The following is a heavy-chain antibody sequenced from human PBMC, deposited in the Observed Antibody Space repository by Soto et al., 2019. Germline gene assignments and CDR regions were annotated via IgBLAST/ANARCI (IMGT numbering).Heavy chain of an antibody. Sequence: EVQLLESGGGFIHPGGSLRLSCAASGFSFSSFAMNWVRQAPGKGLEWVSIISGSAASTFYADSVKGRFTISRDNFKSTLYLRINSLRAGDTAVYYCAKTRGAMIYAISVYGMDVWGQGSTVTVSS. V-gene: IGHV3-23*01. CDR2: ISGSAAST. CDR3: AKTRGAMIYAISVYGMDV. J-gene: IGHJ6*02. CDR1: GFSFSSFA. D-gene: IGHD2-8*01.